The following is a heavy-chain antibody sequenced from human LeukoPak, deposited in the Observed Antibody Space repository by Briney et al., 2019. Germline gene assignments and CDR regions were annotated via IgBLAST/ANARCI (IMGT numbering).Heavy chain of an antibody. CDR1: GGTFSSYA. J-gene: IGHJ2*01. Sequence: ASVKVSCKASGGTFSSYAINWVRQAPGQRLEWMGWINAGNGNTKYSQKFQGRVTITRDTSASTAYMELSSLRSEDTAVYYCARARIRRYYDSSGSPAYFDLWGRGTLVTVSS. CDR3: ARARIRRYYDSSGSPAYFDL. D-gene: IGHD3-22*01. CDR2: INAGNGNT. V-gene: IGHV1-3*01.